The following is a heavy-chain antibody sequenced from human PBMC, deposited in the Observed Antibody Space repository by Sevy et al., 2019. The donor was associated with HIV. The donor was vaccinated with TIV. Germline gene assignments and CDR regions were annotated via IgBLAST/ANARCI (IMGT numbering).Heavy chain of an antibody. D-gene: IGHD4-17*01. CDR2: IWFDGSNT. J-gene: IGHJ4*02. V-gene: IGHV3-33*01. CDR1: GFTFSTYG. Sequence: GGSLRLSCAASGFTFSTYGMHWVRQAPGKGLEWVAVIWFDGSNTYYADSVKGRFTISRDMAKNTLHLQMNSLRAEDTAVYYCASDLEFYDYGDYGPAFMPDYWGQGTLVTVSS. CDR3: ASDLEFYDYGDYGPAFMPDY.